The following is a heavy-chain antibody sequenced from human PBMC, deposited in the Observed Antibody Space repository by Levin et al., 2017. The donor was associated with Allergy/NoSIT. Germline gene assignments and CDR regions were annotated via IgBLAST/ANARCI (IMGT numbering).Heavy chain of an antibody. CDR3: ARDYDFWSGYYTGRENA. D-gene: IGHD3-3*01. CDR1: GFTFSSYS. Sequence: GGSLRLSCAASGFTFSSYSMNWVRQAPGKGLEWVSSISSTSSYISYADSVKGRFTISRDNAKNSLYLQMNSLRAEDTAVYYCARDYDFWSGYYTGRENAWGQGTLVTVS. J-gene: IGHJ5*02. V-gene: IGHV3-21*01. CDR2: ISSTSSYI.